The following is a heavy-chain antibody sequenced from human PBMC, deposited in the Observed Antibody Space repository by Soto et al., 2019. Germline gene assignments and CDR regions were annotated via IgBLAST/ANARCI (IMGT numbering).Heavy chain of an antibody. D-gene: IGHD2-2*01. CDR1: GFTFSSYA. Sequence: EVQLLESGGRLVQPGGSLRLSCAASGFTFSSYAMSWVRQAPGKGLEWVSVISGSGGSTYYADSVKGRFTISRDNSKNTLFLLLNSLRVEDTAVYYCAKPNLYCSSTSCYDYWGQGTLVTVSS. CDR3: AKPNLYCSSTSCYDY. J-gene: IGHJ4*02. V-gene: IGHV3-23*01. CDR2: ISGSGGST.